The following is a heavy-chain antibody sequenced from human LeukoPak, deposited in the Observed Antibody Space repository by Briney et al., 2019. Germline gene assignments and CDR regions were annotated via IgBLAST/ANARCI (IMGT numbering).Heavy chain of an antibody. CDR1: GFTFSSYA. D-gene: IGHD3-22*01. CDR3: AKGLGYYDSSGYYHWYFDL. V-gene: IGHV3-23*01. Sequence: GGSLRLSCAASGFTFSSYAMSWVRQAPGKGLGWVSTISGSGGSTYYADSVKGRFTISRDSSKNTLYLQMNSLRAEDTAVYYCAKGLGYYDSSGYYHWYFDLWGRGTLVTVSS. CDR2: ISGSGGST. J-gene: IGHJ2*01.